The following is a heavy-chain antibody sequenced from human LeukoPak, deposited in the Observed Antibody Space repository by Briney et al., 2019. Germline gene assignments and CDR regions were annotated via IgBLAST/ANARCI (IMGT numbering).Heavy chain of an antibody. CDR2: IYHSGST. CDR3: AWVITIFGVVINYFDY. J-gene: IGHJ4*02. Sequence: PSETLSLTCTVSGYSISSGYYWGWIRQPPGKGLEWIGSIYHSGSTYYNPSLKSRVTISVDTSKNQFSLKLSSVTAADTAVYYCAWVITIFGVVINYFDYWGQGTLVTVSS. CDR1: GYSISSGYY. D-gene: IGHD3-3*01. V-gene: IGHV4-38-2*02.